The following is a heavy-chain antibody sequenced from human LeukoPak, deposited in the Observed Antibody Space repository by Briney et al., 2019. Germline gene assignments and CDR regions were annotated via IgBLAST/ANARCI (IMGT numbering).Heavy chain of an antibody. V-gene: IGHV3-7*01. CDR3: ARELYYYDSISYAFDI. Sequence: PGESLSLSCAASGFTFSSYWMSWVRQAPGKGLEWVANIKQDGSEKYYVDSVKGRFTISRDNAKNSLYLQMNSLRAEDTAVYYCARELYYYDSISYAFDIWGQGTMVTVSS. CDR2: IKQDGSEK. D-gene: IGHD3-22*01. J-gene: IGHJ3*02. CDR1: GFTFSSYW.